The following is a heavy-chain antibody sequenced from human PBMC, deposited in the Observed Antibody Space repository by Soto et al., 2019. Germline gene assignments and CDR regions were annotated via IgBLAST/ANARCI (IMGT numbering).Heavy chain of an antibody. CDR3: ARLIHDSRLNYPYLDS. V-gene: IGHV4-4*02. J-gene: IGHJ4*02. D-gene: IGHD3-16*01. Sequence: SETLSLTCDVSGVSISSGNWWSWVRQPPGKELEWIGEVYRDGSANYHPSLERRVTISVDTAKNQFSLRLSSVTAADTAIYYCARLIHDSRLNYPYLDSRGQGMLVTVSS. CDR1: GVSISSGNW. CDR2: VYRDGSA.